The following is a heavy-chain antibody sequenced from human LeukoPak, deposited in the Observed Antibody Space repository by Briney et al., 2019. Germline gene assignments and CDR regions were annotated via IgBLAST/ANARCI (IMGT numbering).Heavy chain of an antibody. J-gene: IGHJ4*02. CDR1: GFTFSDYY. Sequence: GGSLRLSCAASGFTFSDYYMSWIRQAPGKGLEWVSYISSSSSYTNYADSVKGRFTISRDNAKNPLYLQMNSLRAEDTAVYYCARDHPYSSGWTGFDYWGQGTLVTVSS. CDR2: ISSSSSYT. D-gene: IGHD6-19*01. CDR3: ARDHPYSSGWTGFDY. V-gene: IGHV3-11*06.